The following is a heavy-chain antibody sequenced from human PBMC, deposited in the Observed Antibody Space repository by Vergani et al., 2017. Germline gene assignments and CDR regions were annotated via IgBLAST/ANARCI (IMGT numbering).Heavy chain of an antibody. J-gene: IGHJ4*02. CDR3: ARALLYYYESSGYYSHFDY. CDR1: GFTFSSYS. V-gene: IGHV3-21*01. Sequence: EVQLLESGGGLVQPGGSLRLSCAASGFTFSSYSMHWVRQAPGKGLEWVSSISSSSSYIYYADSVKGRFTISRDNAKNSRYLQRNSLRAKDTAVYYCARALLYYYESSGYYSHFDYWGQGTLVTVSS. D-gene: IGHD3-22*01. CDR2: ISSSSSYI.